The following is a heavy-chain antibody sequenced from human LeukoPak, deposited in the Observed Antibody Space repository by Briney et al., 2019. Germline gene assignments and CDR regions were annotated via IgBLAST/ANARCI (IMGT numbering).Heavy chain of an antibody. CDR3: AKAAWELGYFQS. CDR2: IYSGDKT. V-gene: IGHV3-53*01. D-gene: IGHD1-26*01. Sequence: GGSLRLSCAASGFSVSSHYMSWVRQAPGKGLESVSIIYSGDKTYYTDSVKGRFTISRDNSNNTVYLQMNSLRAEDTAVYYCAKAAWELGYFQSWGQGTLVTVSS. J-gene: IGHJ1*01. CDR1: GFSVSSHY.